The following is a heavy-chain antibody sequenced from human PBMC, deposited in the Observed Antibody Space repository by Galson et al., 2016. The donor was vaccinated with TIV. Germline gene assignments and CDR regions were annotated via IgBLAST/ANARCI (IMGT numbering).Heavy chain of an antibody. CDR3: ARASSSWLITVHLDY. D-gene: IGHD6-13*01. Sequence: CAISGDSVFSNSAAWNWIRQSPSRGLEWLGRTYYRSKWYNDYAASVKSRITINPDTSKNQFSLQLNSVTPEDTAVYYCARASSSWLITVHLDYWGQGTLVTVSS. CDR2: TYYRSKWYN. V-gene: IGHV6-1*01. J-gene: IGHJ4*02. CDR1: GDSVFSNSAA.